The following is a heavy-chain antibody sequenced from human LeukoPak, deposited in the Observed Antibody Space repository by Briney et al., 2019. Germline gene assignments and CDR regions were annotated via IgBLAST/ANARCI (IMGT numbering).Heavy chain of an antibody. V-gene: IGHV3-74*01. CDR3: ARDYTTAVAGKLLGH. D-gene: IGHD6-19*01. J-gene: IGHJ4*02. Sequence: PGGSLRLSCAASGFTFSSYWMHWVRQAPGKGLVWVSRINSDGSSTNDADSVKGRFTISRDNAKNTLYLQMNSLRVGDTAVYYCARDYTTAVAGKLLGHWGQGTLVTVSS. CDR2: INSDGSST. CDR1: GFTFSSYW.